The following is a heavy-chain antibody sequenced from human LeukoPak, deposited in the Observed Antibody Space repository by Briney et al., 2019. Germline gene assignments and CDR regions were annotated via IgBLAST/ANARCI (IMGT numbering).Heavy chain of an antibody. CDR3: ARDPHRSWHYYYYYYMDV. CDR2: ISSSSSYM. V-gene: IGHV3-21*01. Sequence: GGSLRLSCAASGFTFSSYSMNWVRQAPGKGLEWVSSISSSSSYMYYADSVKGRFTISRDNAKNSLYLQMNSLRAEDTAVYYCARDPHRSWHYYYYYYMDVWGKGTTVTVSS. CDR1: GFTFSSYS. J-gene: IGHJ6*03. D-gene: IGHD1-14*01.